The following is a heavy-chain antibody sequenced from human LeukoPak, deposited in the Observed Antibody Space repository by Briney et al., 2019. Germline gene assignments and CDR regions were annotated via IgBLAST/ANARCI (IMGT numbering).Heavy chain of an antibody. CDR3: ARGTLYRGWSYYLDF. J-gene: IGHJ4*02. CDR2: IYTSGST. Sequence: SETLSLTCTVSGGSISSYYWSWIRQPPGKGLEWIGRIYTSGSTNYNPSLKSRVTISVDTSKNQFSLKLSSVTAADTAVYYCARGTLYRGWSYYLDFWGQGSQVTVSS. V-gene: IGHV4-4*08. D-gene: IGHD6-19*01. CDR1: GGSISSYY.